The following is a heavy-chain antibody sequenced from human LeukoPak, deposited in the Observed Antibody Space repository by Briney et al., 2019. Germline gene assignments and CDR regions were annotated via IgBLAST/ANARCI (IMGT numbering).Heavy chain of an antibody. Sequence: GGSLRLSCAASGFTVSSYGMHWVRQAPGKGLEWVAVLSYDGSNKYYAESVEGRFTISRDNSNNTVYLHMNSLRTEDTAMYYCAKDAGLNSYGSWLDYWGQGTLVTVSS. CDR1: GFTVSSYG. V-gene: IGHV3-30*18. J-gene: IGHJ4*02. CDR3: AKDAGLNSYGSWLDY. CDR2: LSYDGSNK. D-gene: IGHD5-18*01.